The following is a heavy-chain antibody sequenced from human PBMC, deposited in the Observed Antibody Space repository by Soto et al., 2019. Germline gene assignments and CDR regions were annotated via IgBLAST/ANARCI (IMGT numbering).Heavy chain of an antibody. Sequence: GGSLRLSCAASGFTFSSYAMIWVRQAPGKGLEWVSAISGSGGSTYYADSVKGRFTISRDNSKDTLYLQMNSLRAEDTAVYYCAKDDSSSWFGRFDPWGQGTLVTVSS. CDR3: AKDDSSSWFGRFDP. CDR1: GFTFSSYA. J-gene: IGHJ5*02. CDR2: ISGSGGST. D-gene: IGHD6-6*01. V-gene: IGHV3-23*01.